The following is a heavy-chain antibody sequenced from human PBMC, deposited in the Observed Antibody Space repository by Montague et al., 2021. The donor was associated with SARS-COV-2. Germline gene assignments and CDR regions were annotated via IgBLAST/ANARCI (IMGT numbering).Heavy chain of an antibody. Sequence: SETLSLTCSVSGGSTSNYYWTWIRQSPGKGLQWIGYIFYTGSNKFNPSLKTRVSMSLDASKNHFSLRLSAVTAADTARYHCARAQNICFIANCVNYFDLWGQGALVTVSS. J-gene: IGHJ4*02. V-gene: IGHV4-59*01. CDR2: IFYTGSN. D-gene: IGHD2-15*01. CDR3: ARAQNICFIANCVNYFDL. CDR1: GGSTSNYY.